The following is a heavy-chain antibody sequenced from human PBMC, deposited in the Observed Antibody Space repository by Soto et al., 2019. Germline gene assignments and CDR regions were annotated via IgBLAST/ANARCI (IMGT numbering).Heavy chain of an antibody. D-gene: IGHD2-15*01. CDR2: IGTAGDP. CDR1: GFTFSSYD. Sequence: GGSLRLSCAASGFTFSSYDMHWVRQATGKGLEWVSAIGTAGDPYYPGSVKGRFTISRENAKNSLYLQMNSLRAGDTAVYYCARGRYCSGGSCYSDAFDIWGQGTMVTVSS. V-gene: IGHV3-13*05. J-gene: IGHJ3*02. CDR3: ARGRYCSGGSCYSDAFDI.